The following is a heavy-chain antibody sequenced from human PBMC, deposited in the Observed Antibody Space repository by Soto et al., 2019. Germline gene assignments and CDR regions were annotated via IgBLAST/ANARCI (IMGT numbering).Heavy chain of an antibody. CDR3: AILTKPTAVTTAFRGGYGLDV. Sequence: QVQLQESGPGLVKPSETLSLTCTVSGGSVSSGNYFWSWIRQPPGKGLEWIGYIHSSGSTNYNPSLKGRVTISVDTSRNQFSLKLTAVTAADTAVYYCAILTKPTAVTTAFRGGYGLDVWGQGTTVTVSS. CDR2: IHSSGST. CDR1: GGSVSSGNYF. J-gene: IGHJ6*02. V-gene: IGHV4-61*01. D-gene: IGHD4-17*01.